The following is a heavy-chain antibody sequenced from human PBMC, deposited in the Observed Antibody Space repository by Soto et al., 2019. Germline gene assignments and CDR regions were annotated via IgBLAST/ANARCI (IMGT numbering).Heavy chain of an antibody. CDR2: IKPDGSAT. CDR3: ARNGR. V-gene: IGHV3-7*05. J-gene: IGHJ4*01. D-gene: IGHD2-8*01. CDR1: GFTFNTYW. Sequence: EVQLVESGGGLVQPGGSLRLSCAASGFTFNTYWMSWVRRAPGKGLEWVANIKPDGSATDYVASVKGRSTISRDNANNSLFLQINSLMAEDAAVYYCARNGRWGHGTFVTVSS.